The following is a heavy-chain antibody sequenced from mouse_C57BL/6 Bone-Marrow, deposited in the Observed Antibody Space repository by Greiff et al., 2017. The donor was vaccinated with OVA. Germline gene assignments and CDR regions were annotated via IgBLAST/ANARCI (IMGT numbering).Heavy chain of an antibody. CDR3: ARRYYGSSYYFDY. Sequence: EVKVVESGGGLVQPGGSLKLSCAASGFTFSDYYMSWVRQTPEKRLEWVAYISNGGGSTYYPDTVKGRFTISRDNAKNTLYLQMSRLKSEDTAMYYGARRYYGSSYYFDYCGQGTTLTVSS. V-gene: IGHV5-12*01. J-gene: IGHJ2*01. D-gene: IGHD1-1*01. CDR1: GFTFSDYY. CDR2: ISNGGGST.